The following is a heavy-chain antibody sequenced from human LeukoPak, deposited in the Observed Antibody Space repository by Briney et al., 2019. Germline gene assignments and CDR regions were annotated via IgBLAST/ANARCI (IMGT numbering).Heavy chain of an antibody. D-gene: IGHD6-19*01. CDR1: GFTVSSNY. V-gene: IGHV3-53*01. CDR3: ARLGPASSGWPESFDY. J-gene: IGHJ4*02. Sequence: GGSLRLSCAASGFTVSSNYMSWVRQAPGKGLEWVSVIYSGGSTYYADSVKGRFTISRDNSKNTLYLQMNSLRAEDTAVYYCARLGPASSGWPESFDYWGQGTLVTVSS. CDR2: IYSGGST.